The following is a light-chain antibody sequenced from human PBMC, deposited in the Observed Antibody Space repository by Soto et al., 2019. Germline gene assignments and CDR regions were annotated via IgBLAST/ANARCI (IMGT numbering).Light chain of an antibody. CDR3: ATWDDSLNGVYV. CDR1: TSNIGSNY. Sequence: QSVLTQPPSASGTPGQGVTISCSGSTSNIGSNYVYWYQQLPGTAPKLLIYRNNQRPSGVPDRFSGSKSGTSASLAISGLRSDDEADYFCATWDDSLNGVYVFATGTKVIVL. V-gene: IGLV1-47*01. J-gene: IGLJ1*01. CDR2: RNN.